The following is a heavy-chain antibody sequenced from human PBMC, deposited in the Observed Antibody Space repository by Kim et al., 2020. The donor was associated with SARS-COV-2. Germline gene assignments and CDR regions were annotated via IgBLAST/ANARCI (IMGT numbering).Heavy chain of an antibody. CDR2: ISYDGSDQ. Sequence: GGSLRLSCAASGYTFRSYGMHWVRQAPGKGLEWVTVISYDGSDQYYADSVKGRFTISRDNSDNKLYLQMNSLRAEDTAMYYCVLSVSIGNFDYWGQGTLV. CDR3: VLSVSIGNFDY. CDR1: GYTFRSYG. J-gene: IGHJ4*02. V-gene: IGHV3-30*03. D-gene: IGHD1-26*01.